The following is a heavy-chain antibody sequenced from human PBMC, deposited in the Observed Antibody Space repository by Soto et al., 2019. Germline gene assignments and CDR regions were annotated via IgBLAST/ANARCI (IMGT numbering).Heavy chain of an antibody. CDR1: GSTFTSYG. V-gene: IGHV1-18*01. D-gene: IGHD3-10*01. CDR3: ARRRGHYYGSGSYPSPYYYYYYGMDV. Sequence: ASVKVSCKASGSTFTSYGISWVRQAPGQGLGWMGWISAYNGNTNYAQKLQGRVTMTTDTSTSTAYMELRSLRSDDTAVYYCARRRGHYYGSGSYPSPYYYYYYGMDVWGQGTTVTVSS. CDR2: ISAYNGNT. J-gene: IGHJ6*02.